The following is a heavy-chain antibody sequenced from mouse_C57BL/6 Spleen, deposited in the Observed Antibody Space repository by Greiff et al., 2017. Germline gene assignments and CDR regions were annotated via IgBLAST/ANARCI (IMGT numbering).Heavy chain of an antibody. V-gene: IGHV1-52*01. D-gene: IGHD2-3*01. CDR2: IDPSDSET. CDR3: ATPSRWLLNAMDC. CDR1: GYTFTSYW. Sequence: QVQLQQSGAELVRPGSSVKLSCKASGYTFTSYWMHWVKQRPIQGLEWIGNIDPSDSETHYNQKFKDKATLTVDKSSSTAYMQLSSLTSEDSAVYYCATPSRWLLNAMDCWGQGTSVTVSS. J-gene: IGHJ4*01.